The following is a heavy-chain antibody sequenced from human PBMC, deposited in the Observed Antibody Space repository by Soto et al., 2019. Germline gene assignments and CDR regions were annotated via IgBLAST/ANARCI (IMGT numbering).Heavy chain of an antibody. CDR2: IKQDGSEK. Sequence: EVQLVESGGGLVQPGGSLRLSCAASGFTFSSYWMSWVRQAPGKGLEWVANIKQDGSEKYYVDSVKGRFTISRDNAKNSLYLQINSLRAEDTAVYYCARDQPGRVVVGPAARITYYMDVWGKGTTVTVSS. V-gene: IGHV3-7*01. J-gene: IGHJ6*03. CDR1: GFTFSSYW. CDR3: ARDQPGRVVVGPAARITYYMDV. D-gene: IGHD2-2*01.